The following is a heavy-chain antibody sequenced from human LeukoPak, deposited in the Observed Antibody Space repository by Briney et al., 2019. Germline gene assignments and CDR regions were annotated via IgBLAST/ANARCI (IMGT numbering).Heavy chain of an antibody. CDR1: GFTFSSYW. J-gene: IGHJ6*02. Sequence: GGSLRLSCAASGFTFSSYWMSWVRQAPGKGLEWVANIKQDGSEKYYVDSVKGRFTISRDNAKNSLYLQMNSLRAEDTAVYYCASSYYDILTGYYSVALDVWGQGTTVAVSS. CDR3: ASSYYDILTGYYSVALDV. CDR2: IKQDGSEK. V-gene: IGHV3-7*02. D-gene: IGHD3-9*01.